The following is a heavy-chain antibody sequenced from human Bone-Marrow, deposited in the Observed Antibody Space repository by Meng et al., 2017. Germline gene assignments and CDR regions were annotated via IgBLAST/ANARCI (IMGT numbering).Heavy chain of an antibody. J-gene: IGHJ4*02. D-gene: IGHD5-18*01. CDR2: MNPNSGNT. V-gene: IGHV1-8*01. CDR1: GYTFTSYD. CDR3: ARERRDIAMGDY. Sequence: ASVKVSCKASGYTFTSYDINWVRQATGQGLEWMGWMNPNSGNTGYAQKFQGRVTMTRNTSISTAYMELSSLRSEDTAVYYCARERRDIAMGDYWGQGTLVTVSS.